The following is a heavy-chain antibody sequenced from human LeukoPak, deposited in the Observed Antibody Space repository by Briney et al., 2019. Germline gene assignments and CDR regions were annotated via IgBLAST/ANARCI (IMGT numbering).Heavy chain of an antibody. Sequence: GGSLRLSCAASGFTVSGNFMTWVRQAPGKRLEWVSIIYSDDSTYYADSVKGRFTISRDNSKNTLYLQMNSLRAEDTAVYYCAKDTRDLRLGGNYFDYWGQGTLVTVSS. CDR3: AKDTRDLRLGGNYFDY. CDR2: IYSDDST. CDR1: GFTVSGNF. J-gene: IGHJ4*02. V-gene: IGHV3-66*02. D-gene: IGHD3-16*01.